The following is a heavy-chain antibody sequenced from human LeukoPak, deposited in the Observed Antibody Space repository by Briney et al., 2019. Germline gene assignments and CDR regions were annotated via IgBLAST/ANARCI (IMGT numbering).Heavy chain of an antibody. CDR1: GFTFTGYY. V-gene: IGHV1-2*06. CDR3: ARANLDHGAFYFDY. D-gene: IGHD4-17*01. Sequence: ASVKVSCKASGFTFTGYYMHWVRQAPGQGLEWMGRINPNSGGTNYAQKFQGRVTMTRDTSISTAYMELSRLRSDDTAVYYCARANLDHGAFYFDYWGQGTLVTASS. J-gene: IGHJ4*02. CDR2: INPNSGGT.